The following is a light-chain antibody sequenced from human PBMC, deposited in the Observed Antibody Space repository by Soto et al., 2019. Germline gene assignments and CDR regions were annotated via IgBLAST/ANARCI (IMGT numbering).Light chain of an antibody. V-gene: IGLV2-14*03. CDR2: DVS. CDR1: SSDVGAYNY. J-gene: IGLJ1*01. Sequence: QSVLTQPASVSGSPGQSITISRTGTSSDVGAYNYVSWYQQHPGKAPKLIIYDVSNRPSGVSNRFSGSKSGNTASLTISGLQAEDEADYYCSSFARSTTRVVFGPGTKVTVL. CDR3: SSFARSTTRVV.